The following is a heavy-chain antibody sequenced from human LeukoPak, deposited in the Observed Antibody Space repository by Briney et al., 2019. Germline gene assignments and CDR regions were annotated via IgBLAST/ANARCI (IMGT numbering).Heavy chain of an antibody. CDR3: ACSVRGVRFDF. CDR1: GFTFSSYS. Sequence: GGSLRLSCAASGFTFSSYSMNWVRQAPGKGLEWVSYISSGSTTIYYADSVKGRFTISRDNAKNSLYLHMNSLGDEDTAVYYCACSVRGVRFDFWGQGTLVTVSS. CDR2: ISSGSTTI. D-gene: IGHD3-10*01. J-gene: IGHJ4*02. V-gene: IGHV3-48*02.